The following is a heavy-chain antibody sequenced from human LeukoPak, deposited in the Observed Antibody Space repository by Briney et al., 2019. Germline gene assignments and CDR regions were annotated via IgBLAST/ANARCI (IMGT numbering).Heavy chain of an antibody. J-gene: IGHJ6*02. Sequence: PGGSLRLSCAASGFTFSSYGMHWVRQAPGKGLEWVAVIWYDGSNKYYADSVKGRFTISRDNSKNTLYLQMNSLRAEDTAVYYCARGDVVVVAGRLNYYGMDVWAQGTTVTVSS. CDR3: ARGDVVVVAGRLNYYGMDV. CDR2: IWYDGSNK. V-gene: IGHV3-33*01. D-gene: IGHD2-15*01. CDR1: GFTFSSYG.